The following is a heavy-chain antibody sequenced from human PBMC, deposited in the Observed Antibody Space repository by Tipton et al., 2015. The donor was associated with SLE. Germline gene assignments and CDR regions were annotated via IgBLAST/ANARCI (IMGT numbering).Heavy chain of an antibody. CDR2: ISSGGIST. J-gene: IGHJ4*01. CDR1: GFSFSDYY. D-gene: IGHD2-8*02. CDR3: AKDVASSCTGNICLYFDY. V-gene: IGHV3-11*01. Sequence: SLRLSCAASGFSFSDYYMTWIRQIPGSGLEWVSYISSGGISTYYAASVRGRFTISRDNAKNSLYLQMNSLRAEDTAVYYCAKDVASSCTGNICLYFDYWGLGTLVAVSS.